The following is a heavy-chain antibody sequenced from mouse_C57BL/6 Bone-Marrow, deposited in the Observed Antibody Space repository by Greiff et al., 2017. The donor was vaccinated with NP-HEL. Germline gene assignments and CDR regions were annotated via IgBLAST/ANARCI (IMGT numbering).Heavy chain of an antibody. CDR2: ISNGGGNT. J-gene: IGHJ4*01. D-gene: IGHD3-3*01. CDR1: GFTFSSYA. Sequence: EVMLVESGGGLVKPGESLKLSCAASGFTFSSYAMSWVRQTPEKRLEWVATISNGGGNTYYPDNVKGRFTISRDNAKNNLYLQMSHLKSEDTAMYYYARGLGAMDYWGQGTSVTVSS. CDR3: ARGLGAMDY. V-gene: IGHV5-4*03.